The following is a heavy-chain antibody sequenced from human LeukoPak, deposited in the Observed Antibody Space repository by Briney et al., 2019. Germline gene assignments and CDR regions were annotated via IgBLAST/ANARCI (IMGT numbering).Heavy chain of an antibody. D-gene: IGHD4-17*01. CDR2: ISGSGGST. V-gene: IGHV3-23*01. CDR3: AKDLSVGDYMYYFDY. Sequence: GGSLRLSCAASGFTFSSYSMNWVRQAPGKGLEWVSGISGSGGSTFYADSAKGRFTISRDSSKNTLYLQMNSLRAEDTAVYYCAKDLSVGDYMYYFDYWGQGTLVTVSS. CDR1: GFTFSSYS. J-gene: IGHJ4*02.